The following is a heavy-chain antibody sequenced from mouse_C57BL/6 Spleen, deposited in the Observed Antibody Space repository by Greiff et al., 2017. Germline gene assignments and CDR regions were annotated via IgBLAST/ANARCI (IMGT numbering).Heavy chain of an antibody. Sequence: EVQVVESGRDLVKPGGSLKLSCAASGFTFSSYGMSWVRQTPDKRLAWVATISSGGSYTYYPDSVKGRFPISKDNAKNTLYLQMSSLKSEDTAMYYCARQTNYYGSSYEGYWYFDVWGTGTTVTVSA. CDR3: ARQTNYYGSSYEGYWYFDV. V-gene: IGHV5-6*01. CDR2: ISSGGSYT. CDR1: GFTFSSYG. J-gene: IGHJ1*03. D-gene: IGHD1-1*01.